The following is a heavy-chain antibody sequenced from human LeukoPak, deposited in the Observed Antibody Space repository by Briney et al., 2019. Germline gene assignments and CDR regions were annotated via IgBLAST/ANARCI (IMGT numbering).Heavy chain of an antibody. CDR1: GGTFSSYA. V-gene: IGHV1-69*05. Sequence: SVKVSCKASGGTFSSYAISWVRQAPGQGLEWMGGIIPIFGTANYAQKFQGRVTITTDESTSTAYMELSSLRSEDTAVYYCARGVVGYCSSTSCYKGWFDPWGQGTLVTVSS. J-gene: IGHJ5*02. CDR2: IIPIFGTA. D-gene: IGHD2-2*02. CDR3: ARGVVGYCSSTSCYKGWFDP.